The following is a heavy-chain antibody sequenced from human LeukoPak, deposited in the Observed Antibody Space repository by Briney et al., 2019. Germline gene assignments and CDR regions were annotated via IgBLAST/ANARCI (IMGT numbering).Heavy chain of an antibody. V-gene: IGHV3-21*01. CDR2: ISSSSSYI. CDR3: ARVLAVAGAIEDFDY. J-gene: IGHJ4*02. D-gene: IGHD6-19*01. CDR1: GFTFSSYS. Sequence: GGSLRLSCAASGFTFSSYSMNWVRQAPGKGLEWVSSISSSSSYIYYADSVKGRFTISRDNAKNSLYLQMNSLRAEDTAVYYCARVLAVAGAIEDFDYWGQGTLVTVSS.